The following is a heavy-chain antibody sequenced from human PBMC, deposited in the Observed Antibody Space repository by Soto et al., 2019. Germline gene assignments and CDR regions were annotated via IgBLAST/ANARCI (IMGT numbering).Heavy chain of an antibody. Sequence: SETLSLTCTVSGGSISGFYWSWIRQPPGKGLEWIGYIYYSGTTNYNPSLKSRVTISVDTSKNQFSLKLSSVTAADTAVYYCARGGCYNDNRGRGTLVTVS. D-gene: IGHD3-10*01. CDR1: GGSISGFY. CDR2: IYYSGTT. CDR3: ARGGCYNDN. J-gene: IGHJ4*02. V-gene: IGHV4-59*01.